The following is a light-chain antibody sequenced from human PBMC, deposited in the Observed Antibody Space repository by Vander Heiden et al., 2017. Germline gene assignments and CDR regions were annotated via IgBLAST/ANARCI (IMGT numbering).Light chain of an antibody. CDR2: TAS. CDR1: QNIGNF. Sequence: IQTTQSPSSLSASVGDRVTITCRASQNIGNFLNWYQQKPGKAPNLLVYTASSLQSGVPSRFSGSAAGTDFTLTIDGLQPEDFATYYCQQSSSTSPYTFGQGTKLEIK. V-gene: IGKV1-39*01. J-gene: IGKJ2*01. CDR3: QQSSSTSPYT.